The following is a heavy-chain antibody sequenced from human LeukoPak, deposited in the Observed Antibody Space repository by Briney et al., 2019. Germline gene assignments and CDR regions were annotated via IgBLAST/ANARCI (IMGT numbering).Heavy chain of an antibody. V-gene: IGHV4-59*08. CDR3: ARRRDYMDV. CDR1: GGSISTYY. J-gene: IGHJ6*03. Sequence: SETLSLTCTVSGGSISTYYWSWIRQPPGKGLEWIGYIYYSGSTNYNPSLKSRVTISVDTSKNQFSLKLSSVTAADTAVYYCARRRDYMDVWGKGTTVTVSS. CDR2: IYYSGST.